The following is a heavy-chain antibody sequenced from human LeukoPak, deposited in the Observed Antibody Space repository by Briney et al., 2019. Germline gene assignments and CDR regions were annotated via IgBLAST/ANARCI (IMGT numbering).Heavy chain of an antibody. CDR3: LSSTSWN. Sequence: GGSLRLSCAASGFSFSNYWMHWVRQAPGKGLVWVSHINTDGSSTSYADSVKGRFTISRDNAKKTLYLQMNSLRAEDTAVYYCLSSTSWNWGQGTLVTVSS. J-gene: IGHJ4*02. V-gene: IGHV3-74*01. CDR2: INTDGSST. D-gene: IGHD2-2*01. CDR1: GFSFSNYW.